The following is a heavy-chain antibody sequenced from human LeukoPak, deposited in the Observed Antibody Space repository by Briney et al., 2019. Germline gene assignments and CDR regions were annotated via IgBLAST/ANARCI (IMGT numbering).Heavy chain of an antibody. CDR2: IYSSGST. Sequence: SETLSLTCTVSGGSISSGNYYWSWIRQPAGKGLEWIARIYSSGSTNYNPSLKSRVTISVDTSKNQFSLKLSSVTAADTAVYYCARSWFSTGPADYWGQGTLVTVSS. V-gene: IGHV4-61*02. CDR3: ARSWFSTGPADY. J-gene: IGHJ4*02. D-gene: IGHD6-13*01. CDR1: GGSISSGNYY.